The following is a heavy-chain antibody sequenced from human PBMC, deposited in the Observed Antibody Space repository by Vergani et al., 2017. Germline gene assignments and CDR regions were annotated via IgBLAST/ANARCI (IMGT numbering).Heavy chain of an antibody. D-gene: IGHD3-22*01. CDR3: ARVRRXDSSGYYYYYGMDV. J-gene: IGHJ6*02. V-gene: IGHV4-30-4*01. Sequence: QVQLQESGPGLVKPSQTLSLTCTVSGGSISRGDYYWSWIRQPPGKGLEWIGYIYYSGSTYYNPSLKSRVTISVDTSKNQFSLKLSSVTAADTAVYYCARVRRXDSSGYYYYYGMDVWGQGTTVTVSS. CDR2: IYYSGST. CDR1: GGSISRGDYY.